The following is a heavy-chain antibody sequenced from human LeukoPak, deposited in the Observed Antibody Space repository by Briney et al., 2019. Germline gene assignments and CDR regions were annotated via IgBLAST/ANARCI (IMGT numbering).Heavy chain of an antibody. Sequence: GESLKISCKGSGYSFTSYWIGWVRQMPGKGLEWMGIIYPGDSDTRYSPSFQGHVTISADKSISTAYLQWSSLKASDTAMYYRARQASHYYYYMDVWGKGTTVTVSS. CDR3: ARQASHYYYYMDV. V-gene: IGHV5-51*01. CDR2: IYPGDSDT. D-gene: IGHD2-21*01. J-gene: IGHJ6*03. CDR1: GYSFTSYW.